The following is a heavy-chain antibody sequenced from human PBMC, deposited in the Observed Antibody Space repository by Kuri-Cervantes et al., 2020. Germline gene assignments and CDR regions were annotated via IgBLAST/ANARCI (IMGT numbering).Heavy chain of an antibody. CDR3: AKSSGH. D-gene: IGHD6-19*01. CDR1: RFTFSRYW. V-gene: IGHV3-7*05. CDR2: INQDESQR. Sequence: GESLKISCAASRFTFSRYWMSWVRQAPGKGLEWVANINQDESQRYYVDFVKGRFTISRDNAKNSLYLQMNSLRAEDTAVYYCAKSSGHWGQGTLVTVSS. J-gene: IGHJ4*02.